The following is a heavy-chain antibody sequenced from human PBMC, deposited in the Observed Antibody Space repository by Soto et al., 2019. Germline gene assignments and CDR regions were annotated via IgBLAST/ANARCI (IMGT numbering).Heavy chain of an antibody. CDR1: GYSFTSYW. CDR3: ARRCSAGNCYSSQYYYGMDV. Sequence: GESLKISCKGSGYSFTSYWIGWVRQMPGKGLEWMGIIYPGDSDTRYSPSFQGQVTISADKSISTAYLQWSSLKASDTAMYYCARRCSAGNCYSSQYYYGMDVWGQGTTVTVSS. V-gene: IGHV5-51*01. J-gene: IGHJ6*02. CDR2: IYPGDSDT. D-gene: IGHD2-15*01.